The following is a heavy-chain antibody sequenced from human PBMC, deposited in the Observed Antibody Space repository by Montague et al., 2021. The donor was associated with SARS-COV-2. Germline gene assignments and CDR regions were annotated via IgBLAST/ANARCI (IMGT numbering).Heavy chain of an antibody. CDR3: ARVAYCSSTSCRDETGAIDI. V-gene: IGHV4-59*01. D-gene: IGHD2-2*01. CDR2: IYYSGST. CDR1: GGSISSYY. J-gene: IGHJ3*02. Sequence: SETLSLTCTVSGGSISSYYWSWIRQPPGKGLEWIGYIYYSGSTNYNPSLKSRVTISVDTSKNQFSLKLSSVTAADTAVYYCARVAYCSSTSCRDETGAIDIWGQGTMVTVSS.